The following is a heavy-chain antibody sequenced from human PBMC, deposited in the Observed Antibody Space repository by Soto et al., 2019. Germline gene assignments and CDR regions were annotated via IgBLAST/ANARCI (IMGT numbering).Heavy chain of an antibody. CDR3: AKESITIFGVVYGMDV. Sequence: GGSLRLSCAASGFTFSSYGMHWVRQAPGKGLEWVAVISYDGSNKYYADSVKGRFTISRDNSKNTLYLQMNSLRAEDTAVYYCAKESITIFGVVYGMDVWGQGTTVTVSS. J-gene: IGHJ6*02. CDR2: ISYDGSNK. V-gene: IGHV3-30*18. CDR1: GFTFSSYG. D-gene: IGHD3-3*01.